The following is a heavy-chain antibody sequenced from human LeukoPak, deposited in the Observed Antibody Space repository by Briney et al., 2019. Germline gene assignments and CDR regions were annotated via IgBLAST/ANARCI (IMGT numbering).Heavy chain of an antibody. D-gene: IGHD6-19*01. V-gene: IGHV4-59*08. CDR1: GGSISSYY. J-gene: IGHJ4*02. CDR2: IYYSGST. CDR3: ARRIAVAGHFDY. Sequence: PSETLSLTCTVSGGSISSYYWSWIRQPPGEGLEWIGYIYYSGSTNYNPSLKSRITISVDTSKNQFSLKLSSVTAADTAVYYCARRIAVAGHFDYWGQGTLVTVSS.